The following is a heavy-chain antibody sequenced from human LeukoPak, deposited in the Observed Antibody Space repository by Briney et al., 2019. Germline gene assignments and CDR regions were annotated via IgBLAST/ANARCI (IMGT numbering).Heavy chain of an antibody. CDR3: ARHGRLEYYFDY. J-gene: IGHJ4*02. CDR2: IYTSGRT. V-gene: IGHV4-4*07. CDR1: GGSINSYY. Sequence: SETPSLTCTVSGGSINSYYWSWIRQSAEMGLGWIGHIYTSGRTNYNPSLKSRVTMSVDTSKNQFSLRLTSVTAADTAVYYCARHGRLEYYFDYWGQGTLVTVSS. D-gene: IGHD2-8*01.